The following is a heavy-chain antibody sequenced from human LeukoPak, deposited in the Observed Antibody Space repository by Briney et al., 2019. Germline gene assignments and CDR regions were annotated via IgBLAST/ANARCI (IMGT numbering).Heavy chain of an antibody. Sequence: GGSLRLSCAASGFTFSSYSMNWVRQAPGKGLEWVSSISSSSSYIYYADSVKGRFTISRDNAKNSLYLQMNSLRAEDTAVYYCVRENYDILTGEYYGMDVWGQGTTVTVSS. D-gene: IGHD3-9*01. CDR2: ISSSSSYI. J-gene: IGHJ6*02. V-gene: IGHV3-21*01. CDR3: VRENYDILTGEYYGMDV. CDR1: GFTFSSYS.